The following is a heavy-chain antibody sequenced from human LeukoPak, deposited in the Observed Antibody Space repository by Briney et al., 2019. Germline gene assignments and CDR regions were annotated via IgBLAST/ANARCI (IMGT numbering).Heavy chain of an antibody. D-gene: IGHD5-18*01. V-gene: IGHV4-39*07. CDR1: GASISSSSYY. CDR2: IYYSGST. Sequence: SETLSLTCTVAGASISSSSYYWGWIRQPPGKGLEWIGRIYYSGSTYYNPSLKSPFTISVDTSKNQFSLKLSSVTAADTAVYYCARSSGYSYGYSYYYSYYYMDVWRKGTTVSVSS. CDR3: ARSSGYSYGYSYYYSYYYMDV. J-gene: IGHJ6*03.